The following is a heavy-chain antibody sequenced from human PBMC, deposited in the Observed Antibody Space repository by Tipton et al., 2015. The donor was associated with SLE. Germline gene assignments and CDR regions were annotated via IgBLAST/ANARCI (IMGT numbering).Heavy chain of an antibody. Sequence: QSGAEVKKPGTSVKVSCKASGITFTNYAVQWVRQARGQRLEWIGWIVVGSGNTNYAQKFQERVTITRDMSASTAYMELSSLRSEDTAVYYCVRGYSVVDDMDVWGQGTTVVVSS. CDR2: IVVGSGNT. V-gene: IGHV1-58*01. D-gene: IGHD2-21*01. CDR3: VRGYSVVDDMDV. CDR1: GITFTNYA. J-gene: IGHJ6*02.